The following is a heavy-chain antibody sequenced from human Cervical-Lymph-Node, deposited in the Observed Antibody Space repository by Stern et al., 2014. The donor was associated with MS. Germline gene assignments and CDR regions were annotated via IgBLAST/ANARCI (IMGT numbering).Heavy chain of an antibody. CDR1: EFTFSSYW. J-gene: IGHJ5*02. CDR3: ARDRAGGGPWFDP. CDR2: IRGDGNSP. Sequence: EMQLVESGGGLVQPGGSLRLSCVASEFTFSSYWMHWIRQAPGKGLVWVSRIRGDGNSPSYADSVRGRFTVSRDNAKNTLYLQMNSLRGEDTAMYYCARDRAGGGPWFDPRGQGTLVTVSS. D-gene: IGHD1-26*01. V-gene: IGHV3-74*01.